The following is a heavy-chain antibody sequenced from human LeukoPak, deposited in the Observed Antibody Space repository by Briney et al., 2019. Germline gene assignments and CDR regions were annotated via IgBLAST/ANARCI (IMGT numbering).Heavy chain of an antibody. J-gene: IGHJ4*02. Sequence: PGGSLRLSCAASGFTFSSYAMSWVRQAPGKGLEWVSRINTDGSSTSYADSVKGRFTISRDNAKNTLYLQMNSLRAEDTAVYYCARPFYDFWSGHGGAAFDYWGQGTLVTVSS. CDR1: GFTFSSYA. CDR2: INTDGSST. D-gene: IGHD3-3*01. CDR3: ARPFYDFWSGHGGAAFDY. V-gene: IGHV3-74*01.